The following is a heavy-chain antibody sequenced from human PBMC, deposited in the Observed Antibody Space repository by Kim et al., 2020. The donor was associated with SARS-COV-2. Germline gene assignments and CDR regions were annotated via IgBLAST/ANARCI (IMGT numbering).Heavy chain of an antibody. CDR1: GFTFDDYA. V-gene: IGHV3-9*01. CDR2: ISWNSGSI. CDR3: TMNDDYGDYEDDIFDI. Sequence: GGSLRLSCVGSGFTFDDYAMNWVRQAPGKGLEWVSGISWNSGSIDYADSVKGRFTISRDTAKNSLFLQMKNLRPEDTAVYYCTMNDDYGDYEDDIFDIWGQGTLVTVSS. J-gene: IGHJ3*02. D-gene: IGHD4-17*01.